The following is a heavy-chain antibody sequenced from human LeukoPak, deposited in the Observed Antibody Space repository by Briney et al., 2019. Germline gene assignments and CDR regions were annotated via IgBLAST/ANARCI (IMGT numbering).Heavy chain of an antibody. J-gene: IGHJ4*02. D-gene: IGHD1-14*01. V-gene: IGHV3-23*01. CDR1: RLIFSSYA. CDR3: AKKNPGLNPFDF. CDR2: ISLSGANT. Sequence: PGGSLRLSCAASRLIFSSYAMTWVRQAPGKGLQWVSGISLSGANTYYSDSVKGRFTISRDNSKNTLYLQMNSLRPEDTATYYCAKKNPGLNPFDFWGQGTLVTVSS.